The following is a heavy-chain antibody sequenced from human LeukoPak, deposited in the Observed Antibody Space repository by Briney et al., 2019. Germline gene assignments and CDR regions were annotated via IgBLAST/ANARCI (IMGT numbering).Heavy chain of an antibody. CDR2: IIPIFGTA. V-gene: IGHV1-69*05. J-gene: IGHJ4*02. CDR1: GGTFRSYA. CDR3: ARAPFGELRADY. D-gene: IGHD3-10*01. Sequence: SVKVSCKASGGTFRSYAISWVRQAPGQGLEWMGGIIPIFGTANYAQKFQGRVTITTDESTSTAYMELSSLRSEDTAVYYCARAPFGELRADYWGQGTLVTVSS.